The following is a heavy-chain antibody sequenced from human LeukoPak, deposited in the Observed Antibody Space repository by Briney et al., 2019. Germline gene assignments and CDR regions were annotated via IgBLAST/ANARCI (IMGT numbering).Heavy chain of an antibody. CDR2: IYYSGST. D-gene: IGHD3-22*01. V-gene: IGHV4-59*12. J-gene: IGHJ4*02. CDR3: ARLRQTRYYYDSSGYYKGDY. CDR1: GGSISSYY. Sequence: SETLSLTCTVSGGSISSYYWTWIRQPPGKGLEWIGYIYYSGSTNYNPSLKSRVTISVDTSKNQFSLKLSSVTAADTAVYYCARLRQTRYYYDSSGYYKGDYWGQGTLVTVSS.